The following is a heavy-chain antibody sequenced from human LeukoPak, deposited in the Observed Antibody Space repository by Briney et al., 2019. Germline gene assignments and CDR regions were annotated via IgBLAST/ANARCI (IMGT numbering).Heavy chain of an antibody. J-gene: IGHJ5*02. CDR3: TPEVGLWYGELSGFDT. Sequence: GGSLRLSCTASGFSFSGTWMGWVRQAPGKGLEWVGRVKSKSHGGTPNYAAPAKGRFSISRDDSKNTLYLQMDSLQTEDTAVYYCTPEVGLWYGELSGFDTWGQGTLVTVSS. CDR1: GFSFSGTW. V-gene: IGHV3-15*06. CDR2: VKSKSHGGTP. D-gene: IGHD3-10*01.